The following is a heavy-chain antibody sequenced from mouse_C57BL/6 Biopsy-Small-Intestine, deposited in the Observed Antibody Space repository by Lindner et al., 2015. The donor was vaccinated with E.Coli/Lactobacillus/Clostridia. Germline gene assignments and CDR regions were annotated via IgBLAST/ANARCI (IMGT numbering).Heavy chain of an antibody. Sequence: VQLQESGGGFVKPGGSRKLSCAASGFTFSDYGMHWVRQAPEKGLEWVAYISSGSNTISYTDTVKGRFTISRDNAKNTLFLQMTSLRSEDTAMYYCARRDWEGYYFDYWGQGTTLTVSS. CDR1: GFTFSDYG. V-gene: IGHV5-17*01. J-gene: IGHJ2*01. CDR3: ARRDWEGYYFDY. D-gene: IGHD4-1*01. CDR2: ISSGSNTI.